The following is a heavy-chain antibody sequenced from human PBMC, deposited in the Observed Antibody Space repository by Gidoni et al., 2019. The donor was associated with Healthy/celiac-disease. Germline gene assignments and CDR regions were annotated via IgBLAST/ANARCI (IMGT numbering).Heavy chain of an antibody. CDR3: ARGSSGRRVGFDY. CDR1: GGSISSGSYY. Sequence: QVQLQESGPGLVKPSQTLSLTCTVTGGSISSGSYYWRWIRQPAGKGLEWIGRIYTGGSTNYTPSLKSRVTISVDTSKNHFSLKLSSGTAADTAVYYCARGSSGRRVGFDYWGQGTLVTVSS. CDR2: IYTGGST. D-gene: IGHD1-26*01. J-gene: IGHJ4*02. V-gene: IGHV4-61*02.